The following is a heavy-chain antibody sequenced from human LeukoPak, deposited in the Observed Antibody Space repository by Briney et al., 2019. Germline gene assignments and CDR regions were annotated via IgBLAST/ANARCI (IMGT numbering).Heavy chain of an antibody. D-gene: IGHD3-22*01. CDR3: AKCNVYDSSGYSLFDY. V-gene: IGHV3-30-3*02. Sequence: GGSLRPSCAASGFTFSSYAMHWVRQAPGKGLEWVAVISYDGSNKYYADSVKGRFTISRDNSKNTLYLQMNSLRAEDTAVYYCAKCNVYDSSGYSLFDYWGQGTLVTASS. CDR2: ISYDGSNK. CDR1: GFTFSSYA. J-gene: IGHJ4*02.